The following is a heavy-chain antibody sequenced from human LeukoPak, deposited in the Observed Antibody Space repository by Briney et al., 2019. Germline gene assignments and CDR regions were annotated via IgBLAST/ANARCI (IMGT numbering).Heavy chain of an antibody. CDR1: GFTFDDSV. J-gene: IGHJ4*02. Sequence: GGSLRLSCAASGFTFDDSVMSWVRQAPGKGLEWVSGINWKGGSTGYADSVKGRFTISRDNAKNSLYLQMSSLRAEDTALYYCARDWFTRLGELSPDRAFDYWGQGTLVTVSS. CDR2: INWKGGST. CDR3: ARDWFTRLGELSPDRAFDY. D-gene: IGHD3-16*02. V-gene: IGHV3-20*04.